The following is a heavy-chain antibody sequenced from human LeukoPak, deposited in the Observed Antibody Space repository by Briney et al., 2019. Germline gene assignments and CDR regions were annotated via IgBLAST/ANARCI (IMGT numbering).Heavy chain of an antibody. J-gene: IGHJ5*02. Sequence: GGSLRLSCAASGFTFSSYSMNWVRQAPGKGLEWVSTITSSSRYIYYSDSVKGRFTISRDNANNSLFLQMNSLRAEDTAVYYCARERDPYYYDSSGYLSWGQGTLVTVSS. CDR2: ITSSSRYI. D-gene: IGHD3-22*01. V-gene: IGHV3-21*01. CDR3: ARERDPYYYDSSGYLS. CDR1: GFTFSSYS.